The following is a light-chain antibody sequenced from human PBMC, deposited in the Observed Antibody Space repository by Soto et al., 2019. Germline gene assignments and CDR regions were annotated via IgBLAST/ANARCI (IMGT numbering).Light chain of an antibody. J-gene: IGLJ2*01. Sequence: QSVLTQPRSVSGSPGQSVTISCTGTSSDVGGYNYVSWFQQHPGNTPKVMIYDVSKRPSGVPDRFSGSKSGITASLTVSGLQADDEAYYYCSAYAGNNNPVIFGGGTKVTV. V-gene: IGLV2-11*01. CDR1: SSDVGGYNY. CDR3: SAYAGNNNPVI. CDR2: DVS.